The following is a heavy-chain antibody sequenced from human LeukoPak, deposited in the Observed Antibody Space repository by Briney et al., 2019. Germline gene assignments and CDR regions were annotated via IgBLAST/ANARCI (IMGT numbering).Heavy chain of an antibody. V-gene: IGHV4-59*01. J-gene: IGHJ4*02. CDR3: ARAGYSNYDLDY. CDR1: GGSISSYY. D-gene: IGHD4-4*01. CDR2: IYYGGST. Sequence: SETLSLTCTVSGGSISSYYWTWIRQPPGKGLEWIGYIYYGGSTYYNPSLKSRVTISVDTCKNKFSLKMSSVTAADTAVYYCARAGYSNYDLDYWGQGTLVTVSS.